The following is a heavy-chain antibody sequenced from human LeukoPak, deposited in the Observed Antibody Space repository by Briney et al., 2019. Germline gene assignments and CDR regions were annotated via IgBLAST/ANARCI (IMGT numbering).Heavy chain of an antibody. Sequence: GGSLRLSCAASGFTFSNAWMNWVRQAPGKGLEWVGRIKSKTDGGTTDYAAPVKGRFTISRDESKNTLYLQMNSLKAEDKAVSYCYPGAGVQDGWFDHWGQGTLVTVSS. V-gene: IGHV3-15*01. CDR2: IKSKTDGGTT. CDR3: YPGAGVQDGWFDH. J-gene: IGHJ5*02. CDR1: GFTFSNAW. D-gene: IGHD3-3*01.